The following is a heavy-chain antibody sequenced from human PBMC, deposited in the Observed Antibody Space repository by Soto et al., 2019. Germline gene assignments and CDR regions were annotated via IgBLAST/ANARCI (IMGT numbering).Heavy chain of an antibody. CDR1: GFTFSRNA. V-gene: IGHV3-30-3*01. Sequence: PGGSLRLSCEASGFTFSRNAMHWVRQAPGKGLEWVAVISFDGNNQYYTDSVKGRFTISRDNSKNTLDLQMNSLRREDTAVYYCARDREYSGFYYGMDVWGQVTTVTFSS. CDR2: ISFDGNNQ. CDR3: ARDREYSGFYYGMDV. D-gene: IGHD5-12*01. J-gene: IGHJ6*02.